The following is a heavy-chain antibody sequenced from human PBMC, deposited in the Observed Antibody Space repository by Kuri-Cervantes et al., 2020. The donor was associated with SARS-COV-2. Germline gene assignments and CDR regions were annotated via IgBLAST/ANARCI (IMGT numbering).Heavy chain of an antibody. J-gene: IGHJ5*02. CDR2: INPNSGGT. Sequence: ASVKVSCKASEYTFTGYYMHWVRQAPGQGLEWMGWINPNSGGTNYAQKFQGRVTMTRDTSISTAYMELSRLRSDDTAVYYCARDGRSGTVTEVDWFDPWGQGTLVTVSS. CDR1: EYTFTGYY. V-gene: IGHV1-2*02. CDR3: ARDGRSGTVTEVDWFDP. D-gene: IGHD4-11*01.